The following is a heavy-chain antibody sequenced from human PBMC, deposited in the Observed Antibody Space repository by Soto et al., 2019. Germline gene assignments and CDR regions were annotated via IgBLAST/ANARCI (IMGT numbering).Heavy chain of an antibody. CDR3: ARDQGSGWSRDWFDP. Sequence: GGSLRLSWAASGLTFSSYGMHWVRQAPGKGLEWVAVIWYDGSNKYYADSVKGRFTISRDNSKNTLYLQMNSLRAEDTAVYYCARDQGSGWSRDWFDPWGQGTLVTVSS. D-gene: IGHD6-19*01. CDR2: IWYDGSNK. CDR1: GLTFSSYG. J-gene: IGHJ5*02. V-gene: IGHV3-33*01.